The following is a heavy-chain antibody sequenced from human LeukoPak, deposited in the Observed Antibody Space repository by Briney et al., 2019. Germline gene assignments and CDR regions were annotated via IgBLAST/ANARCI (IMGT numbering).Heavy chain of an antibody. CDR3: ARSLGLMVYAFYCFDY. CDR2: INGSGGST. CDR1: GFTFSSSS. J-gene: IGHJ4*02. D-gene: IGHD2-8*01. Sequence: GESLRLSCAASGFTFSSSSMSWVRQAPGKGLEWVSGINGSGGSTHYVDSVRGRFTISRDNSKNTLYLQMNSLRAEDTAIYYCARSLGLMVYAFYCFDYWGQGTLVTVFS. V-gene: IGHV3-23*01.